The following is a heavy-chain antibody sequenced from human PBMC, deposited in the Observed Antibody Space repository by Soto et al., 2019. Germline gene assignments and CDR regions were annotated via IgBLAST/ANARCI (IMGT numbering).Heavy chain of an antibody. V-gene: IGHV3-21*06. CDR1: GFSFSSYT. CDR3: ARVGRDSGGGGIPDW. D-gene: IGHD4-17*01. CDR2: ISRTSEDI. Sequence: EVQLVESGGGLVKPGGSLRLSCRASGFSFSSYTMSWVRQAPGKGLEWVSSISRTSEDIYYADSLKGRCDISRDNARNLVSLEVDSLRVEDGAVFYCARVGRDSGGGGIPDWWGQGTLVTVSS. J-gene: IGHJ4*02.